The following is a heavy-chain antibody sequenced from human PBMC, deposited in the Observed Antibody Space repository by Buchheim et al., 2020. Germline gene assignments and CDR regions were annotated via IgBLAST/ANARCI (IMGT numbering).Heavy chain of an antibody. CDR1: GFTFNIFS. Sequence: EVQLVESGGDLVQPGGSLRLSCAASGFTFNIFSMNWVRQAPGKGLEWVSYISPSGRPIYHTDSVKGRFTISRANAKKPPSSQMNNLRAEDTAVYYCARETGYFDYWGQGAL. CDR3: ARETGYFDY. J-gene: IGHJ4*02. V-gene: IGHV3-48*01. CDR2: ISPSGRPI.